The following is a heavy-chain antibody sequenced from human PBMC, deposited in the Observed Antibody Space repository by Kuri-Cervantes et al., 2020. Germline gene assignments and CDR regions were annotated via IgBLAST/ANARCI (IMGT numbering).Heavy chain of an antibody. J-gene: IGHJ4*02. D-gene: IGHD3-10*01. CDR2: ISYDGSNK. Sequence: GESLKISCAASGFTFSSYGMHWVRQAPGKGLEWVAVISYDGSNKYYADSVKVRFTISRDNSKNTLYLQMNSLRAEDTAVYYCARDPRSYYNGRFDYWGQGTLVNVSS. CDR1: GFTFSSYG. CDR3: ARDPRSYYNGRFDY. V-gene: IGHV3-30*03.